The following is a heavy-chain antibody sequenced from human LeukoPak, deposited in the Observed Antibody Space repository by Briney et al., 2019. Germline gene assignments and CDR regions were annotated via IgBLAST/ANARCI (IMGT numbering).Heavy chain of an antibody. J-gene: IGHJ3*02. V-gene: IGHV3-13*01. CDR3: AREAFTDATGYYFSPLDM. CDR1: GFTFRSYD. D-gene: IGHD2/OR15-2a*01. Sequence: GGSLRLSCEASGFTFRSYDLHWVRQTAAKGLEWVSLINIAGGTFYSDSVRGRFTISRENAENSFYLQMNSLTADDTAVYYCAREAFTDATGYYFSPLDMWGQGTMVTVSS. CDR2: INIAGGT.